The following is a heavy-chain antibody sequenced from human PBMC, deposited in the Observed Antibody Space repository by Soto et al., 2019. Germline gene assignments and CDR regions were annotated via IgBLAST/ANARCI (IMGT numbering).Heavy chain of an antibody. CDR3: ARDLDGSSPYYFDY. V-gene: IGHV4-59*01. J-gene: IGHJ4*02. CDR1: GGSFSGYY. Sequence: SEPLSLTCAVYGGSFSGYYWSWIRQPPGKGLEWIGYIYYSGSTNYNPSLKSRVTISVDTSKNQFSLKLSSVTAADTAVYYCARDLDGSSPYYFDYWGQGTLVTVSS. D-gene: IGHD6-6*01. CDR2: IYYSGST.